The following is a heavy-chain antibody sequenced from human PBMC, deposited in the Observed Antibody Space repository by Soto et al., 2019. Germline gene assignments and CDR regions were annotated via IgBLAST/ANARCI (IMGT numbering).Heavy chain of an antibody. CDR2: VEQDGTEK. J-gene: IGHJ4*02. V-gene: IGHV3-7*01. D-gene: IGHD5-12*01. CDR3: ARSGEHSGYDMGAFDY. CDR1: GFTFRYYW. Sequence: EVQLVESGGGLVQPGGSLRLSCVASGFTFRYYWMSWVRQAPGKGLEWVANVEQDGTEKYYVDSVKGRFSISRDNAKNSVYLQMNSLRVEDTALYYCARSGEHSGYDMGAFDYWGQGTLVTVSS.